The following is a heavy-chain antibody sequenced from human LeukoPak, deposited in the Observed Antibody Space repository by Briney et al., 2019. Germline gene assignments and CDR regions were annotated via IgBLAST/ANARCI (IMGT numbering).Heavy chain of an antibody. V-gene: IGHV3-33*06. D-gene: IGHD2-2*01. CDR3: AKDGDSRYCSSTSCPTDFDY. CDR2: IWYDGSNK. Sequence: GRSLRLSCAASGFTFSSHGMHWVRQAPGKGLEWVAVIWYDGSNKYYADSVKGRFTISRDNSKNTLYLQMNSLRAEDTAVYYCAKDGDSRYCSSTSCPTDFDYWGQGTLVTVSS. J-gene: IGHJ4*02. CDR1: GFTFSSHG.